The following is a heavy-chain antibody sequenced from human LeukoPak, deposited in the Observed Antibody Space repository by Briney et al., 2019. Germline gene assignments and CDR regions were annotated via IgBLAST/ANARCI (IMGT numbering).Heavy chain of an antibody. CDR1: GYTFTSYY. D-gene: IGHD3-16*01. CDR2: INPGGRST. Sequence: ASVKVSCKASGYTFTSYYMHWVRQAPGQGLEWMGIINPGGRSTTYAQKLQGRVTLTRDTSTSTVYMELSSLRSEDTAVYYCARDGGGVSAPGGYWGQGTLVTVSS. V-gene: IGHV1-46*01. CDR3: ARDGGGVSAPGGY. J-gene: IGHJ4*02.